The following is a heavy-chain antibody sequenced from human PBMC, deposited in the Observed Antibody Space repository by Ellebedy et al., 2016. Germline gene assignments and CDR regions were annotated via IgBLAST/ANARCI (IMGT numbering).Heavy chain of an antibody. Sequence: GESLKISCAASGFTFSTYAMSWVRQAPGKGLQCVSPISGSDGSTNYADSVKGRFTISRDNSKNTLYLQMNSLRAEDTAVYYCATLESHYEQQVGSWGKYHYYMDVWGRGTTVTVSS. V-gene: IGHV3-23*01. CDR3: ATLESHYEQQVGSWGKYHYYMDV. J-gene: IGHJ6*03. CDR1: GFTFSTYA. D-gene: IGHD6-13*01. CDR2: ISGSDGST.